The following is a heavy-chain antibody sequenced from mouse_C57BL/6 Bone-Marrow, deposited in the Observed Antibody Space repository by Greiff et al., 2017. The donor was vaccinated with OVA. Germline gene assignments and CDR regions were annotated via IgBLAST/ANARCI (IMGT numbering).Heavy chain of an antibody. V-gene: IGHV1-22*01. CDR3: ARRAVGGYAMDY. CDR2: INPNNGGT. CDR1: GYTFTDYN. D-gene: IGHD3-3*01. Sequence: EVKLQESGPELVKPGASVKMSCKASGYTFTDYNMPWVKQSHGKSLEWLGYINPNNGGTSYNQKFKGKATLTVNKSSSTAYMELRSLTSEESAVYYCARRAVGGYAMDYWGQGTSVTVSS. J-gene: IGHJ4*01.